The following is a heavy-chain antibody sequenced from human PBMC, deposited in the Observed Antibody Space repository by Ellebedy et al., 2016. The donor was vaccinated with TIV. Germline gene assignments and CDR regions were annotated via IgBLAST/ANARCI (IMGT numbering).Heavy chain of an antibody. J-gene: IGHJ2*01. Sequence: GESLKISCAASGFTFSSYAMSWVRQAPGKGLEWVSATSGSGGSTYYADSVKGRFTISRDNSKNTLYLQMNSLRAEDTAVYSCAKLRGATGSWYFDLWGRGTLVPVSS. CDR2: TSGSGGST. CDR1: GFTFSSYA. V-gene: IGHV3-23*01. CDR3: AKLRGATGSWYFDL. D-gene: IGHD1-26*01.